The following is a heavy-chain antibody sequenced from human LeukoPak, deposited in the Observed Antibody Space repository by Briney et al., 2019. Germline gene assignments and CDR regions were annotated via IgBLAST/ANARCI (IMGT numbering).Heavy chain of an antibody. D-gene: IGHD6-19*01. V-gene: IGHV3-30*03. CDR2: ISYDGSNK. CDR1: GFTFSSYG. CDR3: ARIPRLYSSGWYYFDY. J-gene: IGHJ4*02. Sequence: GRSLRLSCAASGFTFSSYGMHWVRQAPGKGLEWVAVISYDGSNKYYADSVKGRFTISRDNSKNTLYLQMNSLRAEDTAVYYCARIPRLYSSGWYYFDYWGQGTLVTVSS.